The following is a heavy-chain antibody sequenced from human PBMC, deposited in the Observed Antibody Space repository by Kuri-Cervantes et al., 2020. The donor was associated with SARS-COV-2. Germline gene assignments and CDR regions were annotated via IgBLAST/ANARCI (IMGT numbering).Heavy chain of an antibody. J-gene: IGHJ4*02. D-gene: IGHD2-2*02. Sequence: GESLKISCTASGFTFGDYAMSWVRQAPGKGLEWVAVISYDGSNKYYADSVKGRFTISRDNSKNTLYLQMNSLRAEDTAVYYCARMIPAAIQAFDYWGQGTLVTVSS. CDR3: ARMIPAAIQAFDY. V-gene: IGHV3-30-3*01. CDR1: GFTFGDYA. CDR2: ISYDGSNK.